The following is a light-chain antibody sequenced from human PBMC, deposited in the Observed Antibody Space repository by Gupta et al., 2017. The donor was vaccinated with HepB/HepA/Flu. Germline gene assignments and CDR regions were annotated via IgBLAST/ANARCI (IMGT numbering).Light chain of an antibody. CDR3: AAWDDSLNGYWV. CDR2: SNG. V-gene: IGLV1-44*01. Sequence: QSVLIQPPSASGTPGQRVTISCSGSSSNIGTNTVHWYRQLPGTAPQLLIYSNGHRTSGVPDRFSGSKSGTSASLAISGLQSEDEADYHCAAWDDSLNGYWVFGGGTKLTVL. J-gene: IGLJ3*02. CDR1: SSNIGTNT.